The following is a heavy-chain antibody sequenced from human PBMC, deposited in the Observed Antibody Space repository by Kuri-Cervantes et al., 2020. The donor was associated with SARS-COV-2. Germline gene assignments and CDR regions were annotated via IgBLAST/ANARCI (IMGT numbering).Heavy chain of an antibody. D-gene: IGHD3-22*01. CDR1: GGSISSYY. CDR2: IYYSGST. Sequence: SETLSLTCTVSGGSISSYYWSWIRQPPRKGLEWIGYIYYSGSTNYNPSLKSRVTISVDTSKNQFSLKLSSVTAADTAVYYCARPRDSSGYEGWFDPWGQGTLVTVSS. V-gene: IGHV4-59*08. J-gene: IGHJ5*02. CDR3: ARPRDSSGYEGWFDP.